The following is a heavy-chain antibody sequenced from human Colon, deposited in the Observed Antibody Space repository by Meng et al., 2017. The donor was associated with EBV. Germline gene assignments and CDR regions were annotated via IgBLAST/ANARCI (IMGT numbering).Heavy chain of an antibody. CDR3: ARVSSGWDYFDY. CDR2: IYYSAST. Sequence: QVQLPASGPELVKPSQTLSLTCTVSGGSVSSGGYYWTWIRQHPGKGLEWFGHIYYSASTFYNPSLKRRVIISIDTSXNQFSLNLRSVTXXXTAVXYCARVSSGWDYFDYWGQGTLVTVSS. CDR1: GGSVSSGGYY. V-gene: IGHV4-31*03. J-gene: IGHJ4*02. D-gene: IGHD6-19*01.